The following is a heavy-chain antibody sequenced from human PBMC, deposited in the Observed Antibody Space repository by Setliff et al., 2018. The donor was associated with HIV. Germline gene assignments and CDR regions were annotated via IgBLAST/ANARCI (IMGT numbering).Heavy chain of an antibody. D-gene: IGHD3-3*01. Sequence: GGSLRLSCAASGFTFSSAWMGWVRQVPGKGLEWVSGITWNGHTTDYADSVKGRFTISRDNRNKFLYLQMNSLSAEDTALYYCARGQTMYGVVIYDAFNVWGHGTMVTVS. CDR2: ITWNGHTT. CDR1: GFTFSSAW. J-gene: IGHJ3*01. V-gene: IGHV3-20*04. CDR3: ARGQTMYGVVIYDAFNV.